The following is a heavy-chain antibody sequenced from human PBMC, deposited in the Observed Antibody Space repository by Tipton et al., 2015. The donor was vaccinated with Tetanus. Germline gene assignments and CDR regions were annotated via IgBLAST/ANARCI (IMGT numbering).Heavy chain of an antibody. CDR1: GASLRSDDYN. J-gene: IGHJ4*02. CDR2: ISDSGLS. D-gene: IGHD3-10*01. V-gene: IGHV4-61*08. Sequence: GLVKPSETLSLTCSVSGASLRSDDYNWSWIRQPPGKGLEWLAYISDSGLSNSNYFLKSRITISRDTSRNQFSLKLTSVTAADTAVYYCTRANHEFPKKGPFDSWGQGTLVIVS. CDR3: TRANHEFPKKGPFDS.